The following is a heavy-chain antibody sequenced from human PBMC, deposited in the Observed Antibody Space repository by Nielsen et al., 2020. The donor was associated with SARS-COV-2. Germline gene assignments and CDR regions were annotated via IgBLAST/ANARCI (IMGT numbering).Heavy chain of an antibody. Sequence: GESLKISCVASEISFRSYGMHWVRQAPGKGLDWVAFTSYDERDKFYADSVRGRFIVSRDNFRNTLSLHMDSLRTEDTAVYFCARQATIYMNEVSGMDVWGQGTTVTVSS. J-gene: IGHJ6*02. V-gene: IGHV3-30*03. D-gene: IGHD3-9*01. CDR3: ARQATIYMNEVSGMDV. CDR1: EISFRSYG. CDR2: TSYDERDK.